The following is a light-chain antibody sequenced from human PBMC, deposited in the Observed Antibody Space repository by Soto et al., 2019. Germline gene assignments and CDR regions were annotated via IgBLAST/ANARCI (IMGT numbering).Light chain of an antibody. CDR1: QSVSDN. CDR3: QQYNSWPIT. Sequence: EVLMTQSPDTLYVSPGERVTLSCRASQSVSDNLAWYQQKPGQGPRLLVYRASTGTLAIPARFSGSESRTEFTLTISSLKSEDFADYYRQQYNSWPITFGQATRREIK. CDR2: RAS. V-gene: IGKV3-15*01. J-gene: IGKJ5*01.